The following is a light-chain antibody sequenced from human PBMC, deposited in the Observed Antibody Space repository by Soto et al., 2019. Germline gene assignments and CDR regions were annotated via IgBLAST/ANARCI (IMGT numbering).Light chain of an antibody. CDR1: QDIKSN. CDR2: SVS. J-gene: IGKJ5*01. V-gene: IGKV3-15*01. CDR3: QQYTNLPIT. Sequence: EIVMTHSPSTLSVHTGEGATLSCRASQDIKSNMSWYQQTPGQAPRLLIYSVSTRASGVPARFSGSGSRTEFTLTISSLQSEDVAVYYCQQYTNLPITFGQGTRLDI.